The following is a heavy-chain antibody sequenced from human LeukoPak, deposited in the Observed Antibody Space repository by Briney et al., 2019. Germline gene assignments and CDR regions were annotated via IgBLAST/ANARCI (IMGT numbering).Heavy chain of an antibody. J-gene: IGHJ4*02. CDR1: GYSFTSHW. V-gene: IGHV5-51*01. Sequence: PGESLKISCKGSGYSFTSHWIGRVRQMPGKGLEWMGIVNPDDSDTIYSPSFQGQVTISADESITTAYLQWSSLKASDTAMYYCARLRWPRGGRSSFDYWGQGALVTVSS. CDR3: ARLRWPRGGRSSFDY. CDR2: VNPDDSDT. D-gene: IGHD3-10*01.